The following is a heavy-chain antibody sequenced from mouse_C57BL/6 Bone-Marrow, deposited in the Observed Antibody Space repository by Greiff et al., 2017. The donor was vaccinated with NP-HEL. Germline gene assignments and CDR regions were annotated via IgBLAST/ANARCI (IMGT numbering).Heavy chain of an antibody. CDR3: ARWGAAAPHFDY. Sequence: EVKLMESGPELVKPGASVKISCKASGYSFTDYNMNWVKQSNGKSLEWIGVINPNYGTTSYNQKFKGKATLTEDQSSSTAYMQLNSLTSEDSAVYYCARWGAAAPHFDYWGQGTTLTVSS. V-gene: IGHV1-39*01. D-gene: IGHD6-1*01. J-gene: IGHJ2*01. CDR2: INPNYGTT. CDR1: GYSFTDYN.